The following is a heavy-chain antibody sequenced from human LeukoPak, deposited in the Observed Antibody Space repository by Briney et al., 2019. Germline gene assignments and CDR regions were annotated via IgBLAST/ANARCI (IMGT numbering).Heavy chain of an antibody. V-gene: IGHV3-21*01. Sequence: PGGSLRLSCAASGFTFSSYSMNWVRQAPGKGLEWVSSISSSSSYIYYADSVKGRFTISRDNSKNTLYLQMNSLRAEDTAVYYCARGVDDFWSGYRGTLYYYGMDVWGQGTTVTVSS. CDR3: ARGVDDFWSGYRGTLYYYGMDV. CDR1: GFTFSSYS. CDR2: ISSSSSYI. D-gene: IGHD3-3*01. J-gene: IGHJ6*02.